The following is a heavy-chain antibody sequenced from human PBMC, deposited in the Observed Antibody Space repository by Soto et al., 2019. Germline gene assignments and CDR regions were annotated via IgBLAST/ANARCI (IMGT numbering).Heavy chain of an antibody. CDR1: GGSISSVDYY. CDR2: IYYSGST. CDR3: ASPKLGYSTFDP. D-gene: IGHD5-18*01. Sequence: QVQLQESGPGLVKPSQTLSLTCTVSGGSISSVDYYWSWIRQPPGKGLEWIGYIYYSGSTYYNTSLKSRVTISVDTSKNQFSLKLSSVPAADTAVYYCASPKLGYSTFDPWGQGTLVNVSS. V-gene: IGHV4-30-4*01. J-gene: IGHJ5*02.